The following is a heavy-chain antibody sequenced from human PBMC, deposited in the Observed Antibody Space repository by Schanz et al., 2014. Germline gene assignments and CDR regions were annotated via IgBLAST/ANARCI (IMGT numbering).Heavy chain of an antibody. J-gene: IGHJ4*02. D-gene: IGHD4-17*01. V-gene: IGHV1-2*07. CDR2: VNPSVRGT. CDR3: ARDPYGKNSGDFDY. Sequence: QVQLVQSGAEMKKPGASVKASCKASGYTLSAYSLHWVRQAPGQGLEWMGIVNPSVRGTHFAREFQGRVTMSRDTSISTAYMELSGLTSDDTAVYFCARDPYGKNSGDFDYWGQGTLVTVSS. CDR1: GYTLSAYS.